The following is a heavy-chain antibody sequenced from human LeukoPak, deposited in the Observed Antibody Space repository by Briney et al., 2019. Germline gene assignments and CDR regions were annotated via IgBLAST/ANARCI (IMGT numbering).Heavy chain of an antibody. V-gene: IGHV3-9*01. CDR1: GFTFHDYA. CDR2: ISWNGGVI. Sequence: AGGSLRLSCAASGFTFHDYAMHWVRQGPEKGLEWASGISWNGGVIGYADSVMGRLTVSRDNAKNSLFLQMNSLRPEDTALYYCTKSDCSSTSCHTSDYWGQGTLVTVSS. D-gene: IGHD2-2*02. CDR3: TKSDCSSTSCHTSDY. J-gene: IGHJ4*02.